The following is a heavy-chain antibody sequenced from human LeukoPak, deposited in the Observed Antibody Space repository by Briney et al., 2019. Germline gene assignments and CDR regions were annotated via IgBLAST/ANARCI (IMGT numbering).Heavy chain of an antibody. J-gene: IGHJ5*02. CDR3: ARLGAVLSSVNWFDP. V-gene: IGHV4-61*09. CDR2: IYTSGST. Sequence: SETLSLTCTVSGGSISSGSYYWSWLRQPAGKGLEWIGHIYTSGSTNYNPSLKSRVTISVDTSKNQFSLKLTAVTAADTAVYYCARLGAVLSSVNWFDPWGQGTLVTVSS. D-gene: IGHD3-16*02. CDR1: GGSISSGSYY.